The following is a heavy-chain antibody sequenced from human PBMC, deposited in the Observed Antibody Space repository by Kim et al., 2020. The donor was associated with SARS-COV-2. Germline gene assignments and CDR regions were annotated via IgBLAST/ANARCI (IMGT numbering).Heavy chain of an antibody. Sequence: SETLSLTCTVSGGSINNSSYYWCWIRQPPGKGLEWIGSVYYSGTTYYTPSLKSRVTISVDTSNNHFSLRLSSVTAADTAVYYCARLRSGVGWFDPWGQGT. CDR3: ARLRSGVGWFDP. CDR2: VYYSGTT. D-gene: IGHD5-12*01. CDR1: GGSINNSSYY. V-gene: IGHV4-39*02. J-gene: IGHJ5*02.